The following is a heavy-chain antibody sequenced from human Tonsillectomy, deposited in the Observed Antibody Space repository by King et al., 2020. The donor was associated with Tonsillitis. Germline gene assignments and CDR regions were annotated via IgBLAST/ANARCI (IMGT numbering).Heavy chain of an antibody. D-gene: IGHD3-10*01. J-gene: IGHJ4*02. CDR1: GFTFSSYG. V-gene: IGHV3-30*18. Sequence: VKLVESGGGVVQPGRSLRLSCAASGFTFSSYGMHWVRQATGKGLEWVSVISYDGSNKYYVDSVKGRFTISRDNSKNTLYLQMTSLRAEDTAVYYCAKDTFHYYASGSYNFDYWGQGTLVTVSS. CDR3: AKDTFHYYASGSYNFDY. CDR2: ISYDGSNK.